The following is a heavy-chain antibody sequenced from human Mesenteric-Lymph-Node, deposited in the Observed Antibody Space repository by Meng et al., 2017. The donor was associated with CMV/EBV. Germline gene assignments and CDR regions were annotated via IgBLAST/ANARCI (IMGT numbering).Heavy chain of an antibody. CDR2: IYYTGST. Sequence: GSLRLSCTVSGGSISSSTYYWGWIRQPPGKGLEWIGSIYYTGSTYYNPSLKSRVTISVDTSKNQFSLKLSSVTAADTAVYYCARRGQSGVVPAAIINWFDPWGQGTLVTVSS. D-gene: IGHD2-2*01. CDR3: ARRGQSGVVPAAIINWFDP. CDR1: GGSISSSTYY. J-gene: IGHJ5*02. V-gene: IGHV4-39*01.